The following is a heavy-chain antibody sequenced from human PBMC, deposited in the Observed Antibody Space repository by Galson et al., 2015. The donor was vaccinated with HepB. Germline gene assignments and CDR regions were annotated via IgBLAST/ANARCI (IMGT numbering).Heavy chain of an antibody. CDR3: ARETNYESSGHYPFDH. J-gene: IGHJ4*02. D-gene: IGHD3-22*01. V-gene: IGHV3-21*01. CDR1: GFPFSRYS. Sequence: SLRLSCAASGFPFSRYSMNWVRQTPGKGLEWVASISRSSNYIYYEDSLKGRFTISRDNAGNSLFLQMNSLRAEDTAVYFCARETNYESSGHYPFDHWGQGVLVTVSS. CDR2: ISRSSNYI.